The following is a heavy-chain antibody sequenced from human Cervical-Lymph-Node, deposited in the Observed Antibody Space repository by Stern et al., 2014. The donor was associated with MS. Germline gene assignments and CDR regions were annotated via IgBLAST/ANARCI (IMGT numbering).Heavy chain of an antibody. D-gene: IGHD6-13*01. CDR2: INPNSGGT. V-gene: IGHV1-2*04. Sequence: VQLVESGAEVKKPGASVKVSCKASGYTFTGYYMHWVRQAPGQGLERMGWINPNSGGTNYAQKFQGWVTMTRDTSISTAYMELSRLRSDDTAVYYCARGRGYSSSWYSFDYWGQGTLVTVSS. J-gene: IGHJ4*02. CDR3: ARGRGYSSSWYSFDY. CDR1: GYTFTGYY.